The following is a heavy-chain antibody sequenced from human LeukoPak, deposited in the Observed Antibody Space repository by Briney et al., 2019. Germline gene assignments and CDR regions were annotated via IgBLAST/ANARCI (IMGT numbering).Heavy chain of an antibody. D-gene: IGHD3-22*01. J-gene: IGHJ4*02. CDR3: ARGGPYYYDSSGYSQPPPFDY. Sequence: PGASVKVSCKASGYTFTGYYMHWVRQAPGQGLEWMGWINPNSGGTNYAQKFQGRVTMTRDTSISTAYMELSRLRSDDTAVYYCARGGPYYYDSSGYSQPPPFDYWGQGTLVTVSS. CDR1: GYTFTGYY. CDR2: INPNSGGT. V-gene: IGHV1-2*02.